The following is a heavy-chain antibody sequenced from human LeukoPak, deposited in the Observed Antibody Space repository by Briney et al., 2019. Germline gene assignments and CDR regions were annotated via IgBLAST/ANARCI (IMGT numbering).Heavy chain of an antibody. Sequence: KPGGSLRLSCAASGFTFSGYGMHWVRQAPGKGLEWVAVISYDGSNKYYADSVKGRFTISRDNPKNTLYLQMNSLRAEDTAVYYCAKDMSGYSDYWGQGTLVTVSS. CDR1: GFTFSGYG. J-gene: IGHJ4*02. CDR2: ISYDGSNK. D-gene: IGHD5-12*01. CDR3: AKDMSGYSDY. V-gene: IGHV3-30*18.